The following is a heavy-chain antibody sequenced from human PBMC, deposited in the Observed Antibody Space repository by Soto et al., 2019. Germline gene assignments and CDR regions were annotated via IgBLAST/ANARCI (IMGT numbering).Heavy chain of an antibody. J-gene: IGHJ6*03. D-gene: IGHD4-17*01. Sequence: GSLRLSCAASGGTCISYSMNWVRQATGKGLEWVSYISGSSSTIYYADSVKGRFTISRDNAKNSLYLQMNSLRAEDTVVYYCARNYGDYGRYYYMDVWGKGTTVTVSS. CDR1: GGTCISYS. CDR2: ISGSSSTI. CDR3: ARNYGDYGRYYYMDV. V-gene: IGHV3-48*01.